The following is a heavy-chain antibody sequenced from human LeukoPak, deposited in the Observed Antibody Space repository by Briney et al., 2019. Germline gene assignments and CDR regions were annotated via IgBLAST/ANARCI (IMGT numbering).Heavy chain of an antibody. J-gene: IGHJ4*02. Sequence: PGGSLRVSCAASGFTFSTYWMSWVRQAPGKGLEWVANINQDGSEKDYVEFVKGRFTISRDNAKNSLYLQMNSLRAEDTAVYYCVRVQASAGDYWGQGTLVTVSS. CDR2: INQDGSEK. V-gene: IGHV3-7*05. CDR3: VRVQASAGDY. CDR1: GFTFSTYW. D-gene: IGHD6-13*01.